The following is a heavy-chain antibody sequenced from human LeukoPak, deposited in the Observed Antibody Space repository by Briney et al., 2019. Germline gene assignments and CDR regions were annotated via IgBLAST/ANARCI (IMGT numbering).Heavy chain of an antibody. CDR2: IDPGDSDT. CDR1: GYGFTSYW. Sequence: GESLKISCKGSGYGFTSYWIGGVRQMPGKGLEGMGIIDPGDSDTRYSPSFQGQVTISADKSISTAYLQWSSLKASDTAMYYCARRWIPGNWFDPWGQGTLVTVSS. CDR3: ARRWIPGNWFDP. D-gene: IGHD5-12*01. J-gene: IGHJ5*02. V-gene: IGHV5-51*01.